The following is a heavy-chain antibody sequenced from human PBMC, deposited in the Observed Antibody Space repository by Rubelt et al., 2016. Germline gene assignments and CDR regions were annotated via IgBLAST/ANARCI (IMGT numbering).Heavy chain of an antibody. CDR3: ARGLPYCSGGSCMYYFDY. CDR2: IYYSGTT. J-gene: IGHJ4*02. D-gene: IGHD2-15*01. Sequence: QVQLQESGPGLVKPSETLSLTCAVYGGSFSGYLWNWIRQPPGKGLEWIGSIYYSGTTYYNPSLKSRVTISVDTSKNQFSLGLSSVTAADTAAYYCARGLPYCSGGSCMYYFDYWGQGTLVTVSS. V-gene: IGHV4-39*07. CDR1: GGSFSGYL.